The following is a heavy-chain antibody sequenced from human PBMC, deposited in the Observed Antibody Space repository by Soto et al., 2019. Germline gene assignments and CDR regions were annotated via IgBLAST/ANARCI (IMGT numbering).Heavy chain of an antibody. V-gene: IGHV1-69*06. D-gene: IGHD2-2*01. Sequence: QVQLVQSGAEAKKAGSSVKVSCEASGGTFGTYAISWVRQAPGQGFEWMGGIIPMFGTTNYAQKFQGRVTITADTATNTAYMEVYSLRSEDTAVYYCARYCSSDTCRKYQYYGMDVWGQGTTVTVSS. CDR1: GGTFGTYA. CDR2: IIPMFGTT. CDR3: ARYCSSDTCRKYQYYGMDV. J-gene: IGHJ6*02.